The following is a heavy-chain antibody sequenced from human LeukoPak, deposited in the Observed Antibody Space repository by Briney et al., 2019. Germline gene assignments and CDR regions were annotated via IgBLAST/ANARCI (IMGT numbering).Heavy chain of an antibody. CDR2: IYTSGST. J-gene: IGHJ4*02. CDR3: GRSGGVRGHYFDY. CDR1: GGSISSGSYY. Sequence: SQTLSLTCTVSGGSISSGSYYWSWIRQPAGKGLEWIGRIYTSGSTNYNPSLKSRVTISVDTSKNQFSLKLSSVTAADTAVYYCGRSGGVRGHYFDYWGQGTLVTVSS. V-gene: IGHV4-61*02. D-gene: IGHD3-10*01.